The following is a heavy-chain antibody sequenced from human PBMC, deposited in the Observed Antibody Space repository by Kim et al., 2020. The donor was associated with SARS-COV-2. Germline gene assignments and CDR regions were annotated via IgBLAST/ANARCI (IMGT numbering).Heavy chain of an antibody. Sequence: GGSLRLSCAASGFTFSSYAMHWVRQAPGKGLEWVAVISYDGSNKYYADSVKGRFTISRDNSKNTLYLQMNSLRAEDTAVYYCARFPHSSFNWFDPWGQGTLVTVSS. V-gene: IGHV3-30-3*01. D-gene: IGHD6-13*01. CDR3: ARFPHSSFNWFDP. CDR2: ISYDGSNK. J-gene: IGHJ5*02. CDR1: GFTFSSYA.